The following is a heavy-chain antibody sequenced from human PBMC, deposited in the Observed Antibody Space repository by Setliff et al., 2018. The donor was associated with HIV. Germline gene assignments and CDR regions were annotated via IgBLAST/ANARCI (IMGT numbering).Heavy chain of an antibody. D-gene: IGHD6-19*01. V-gene: IGHV3-7*01. J-gene: IGHJ4*02. Sequence: LSLSCAASGFTFSSYGMHWVRQAPGKGLEWVANIDPDGSQQYVAESMKGRFTISRDNAKNSLYLQMNSLRAEDTAVYYCARVPGWRAPFWGQGTLVTVSS. CDR2: IDPDGSQQ. CDR3: ARVPGWRAPF. CDR1: GFTFSSYG.